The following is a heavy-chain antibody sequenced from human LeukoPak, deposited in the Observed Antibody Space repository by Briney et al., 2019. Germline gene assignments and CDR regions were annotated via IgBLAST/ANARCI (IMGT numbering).Heavy chain of an antibody. V-gene: IGHV3-30*04. CDR3: ARHGAQPGAFDI. CDR2: ISYDGSNK. J-gene: IGHJ3*02. CDR1: GFTFSNYA. D-gene: IGHD4-17*01. Sequence: EPGGSLRLSCTASGFTFSNYAMHWVRQAPGKGLEWVAVISYDGSNKYYADSVKGRFTISRDNSKNTLYLQMNSLRAEDTAVYYCARHGAQPGAFDIWGQGTMVTVSS.